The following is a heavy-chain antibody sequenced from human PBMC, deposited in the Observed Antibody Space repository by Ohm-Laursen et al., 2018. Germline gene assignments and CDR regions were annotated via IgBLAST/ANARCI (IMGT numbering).Heavy chain of an antibody. CDR1: GYTFTSYG. V-gene: IGHV1-8*02. CDR2: MNPNSGNT. D-gene: IGHD1-14*01. CDR3: ARGRGNNRARFFLGY. Sequence: SVKVSCKASGYTFTSYGISWVRQAPGQGLEWMGWMNPNSGNTGYAQKFQGRVTMTRNTSISTAYMELSSLRSEDTAVYYCARGRGNNRARFFLGYWGQGTLVTVSS. J-gene: IGHJ4*02.